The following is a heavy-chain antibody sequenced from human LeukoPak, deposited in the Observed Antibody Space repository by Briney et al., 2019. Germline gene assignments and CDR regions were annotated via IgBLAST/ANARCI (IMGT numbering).Heavy chain of an antibody. CDR3: ASTERCSTTCPLDY. D-gene: IGHD2-2*01. CDR1: GGSFRGYY. J-gene: IGHJ4*02. V-gene: IGHV4-34*01. Sequence: SETLSLTCAVYGGSFRGYYWSLIRQPRGKGLEWIGEINHSGSTNYNPSLKSRVTISLDTSMKKFSLKLNSVTAADTAVYYCASTERCSTTCPLDYWGQGTLVTVSS. CDR2: INHSGST.